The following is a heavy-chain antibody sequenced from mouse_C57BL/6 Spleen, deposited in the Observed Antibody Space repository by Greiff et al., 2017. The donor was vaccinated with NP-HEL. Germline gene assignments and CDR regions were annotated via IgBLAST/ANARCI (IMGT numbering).Heavy chain of an antibody. V-gene: IGHV6-6*01. Sequence: EVKVEESGGGLVQPGGSMKLSCAASGFTFSDAWMDWVRQSPEKGLEWVAEIRNKANNHATYYAESVQGRFTISRDDSKSSVYLQMNSLRAEDTGIYYCTRGPYYYGSSFFSWFAYWGQGTLVTVSA. J-gene: IGHJ3*01. CDR2: IRNKANNHAT. CDR1: GFTFSDAW. D-gene: IGHD1-1*01. CDR3: TRGPYYYGSSFFSWFAY.